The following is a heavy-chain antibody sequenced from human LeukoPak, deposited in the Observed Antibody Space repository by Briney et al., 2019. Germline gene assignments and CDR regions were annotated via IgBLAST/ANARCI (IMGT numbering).Heavy chain of an antibody. CDR3: ARVQTVDGYYYYGMDV. J-gene: IGHJ6*02. CDR2: IYSGGST. Sequence: GGSLRLSCAASGFTVSSNHMSWVRQAPGKGLEWVSVIYSGGSTYYADSAKGRFTISRDNSKNTLYLQMNSLRAEDTAVYYCARVQTVDGYYYYGMDVWGQGTTVTVSS. CDR1: GFTVSSNH. D-gene: IGHD2-8*01. V-gene: IGHV3-53*01.